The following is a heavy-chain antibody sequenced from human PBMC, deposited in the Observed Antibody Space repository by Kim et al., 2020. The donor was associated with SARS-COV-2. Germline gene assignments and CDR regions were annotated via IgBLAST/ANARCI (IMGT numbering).Heavy chain of an antibody. CDR1: GFTFSSYS. J-gene: IGHJ4*02. CDR3: AREDRDVVVVDY. D-gene: IGHD3-22*01. Sequence: GGSLRLSCAASGFTFSSYSMNWVRQAPGKGLEWVSSISSSSSYIYYADSVKGRFTISRDNAKNSLYLQMNSLRAEDTAVYYCAREDRDVVVVDYWGQGTLVTVSS. V-gene: IGHV3-21*01. CDR2: ISSSSSYI.